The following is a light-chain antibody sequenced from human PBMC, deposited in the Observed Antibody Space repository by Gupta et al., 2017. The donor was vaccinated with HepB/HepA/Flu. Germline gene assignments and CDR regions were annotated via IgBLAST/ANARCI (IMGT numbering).Light chain of an antibody. V-gene: IGKV1-16*01. Sequence: VGDSLTITSRASPVISNYLAWFQQKPGKAPKFLIYVASSWESGVPARFSGSGSGTDFTLTISSLQPEDFATYYCKQDNSYPYTFGQGTKLEIK. J-gene: IGKJ2*01. CDR3: KQDNSYPYT. CDR2: VAS. CDR1: PVISNY.